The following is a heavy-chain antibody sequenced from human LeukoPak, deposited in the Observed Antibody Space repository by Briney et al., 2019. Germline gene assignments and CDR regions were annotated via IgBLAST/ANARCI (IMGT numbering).Heavy chain of an antibody. D-gene: IGHD6-6*01. Sequence: GGSLRLSCAASGFTFSDYAMTWVRQAPGKGLEWVSTINSGGAKNYADSVKGRFTISRDNPKNTLYLQMNSLRAEDTAVYYCAKRGSYSSSFTSTFDYWGQGTLVTVSS. CDR1: GFTFSDYA. CDR3: AKRGSYSSSFTSTFDY. J-gene: IGHJ4*02. CDR2: INSGGAK. V-gene: IGHV3-23*01.